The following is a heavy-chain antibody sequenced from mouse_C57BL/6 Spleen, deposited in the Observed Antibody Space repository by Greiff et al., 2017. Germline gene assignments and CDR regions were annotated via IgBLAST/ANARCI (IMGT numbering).Heavy chain of an antibody. J-gene: IGHJ3*01. CDR1: GYAFSSSW. CDR3: ARSTNGDVREPAWFAY. CDR2: IYPGDGDT. Sequence: QVQLQQSGPELVKPGASVKISCKASGYAFSSSWMNWVKQRPGKGLEWIGRIYPGDGDTNYNGKFKGKATLTADKSSSTAYMQLSSLTSEDSAVYFCARSTNGDVREPAWFAYWGQGTLVTVSA. V-gene: IGHV1-82*01. D-gene: IGHD4-1*01.